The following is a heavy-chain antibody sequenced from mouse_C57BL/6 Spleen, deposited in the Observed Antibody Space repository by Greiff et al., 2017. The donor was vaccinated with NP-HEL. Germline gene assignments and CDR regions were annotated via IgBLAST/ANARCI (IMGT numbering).Heavy chain of an antibody. D-gene: IGHD1-1*01. CDR1: GYTFTDYY. CDR2: INPNNGGT. V-gene: IGHV1-26*01. J-gene: IGHJ1*03. Sequence: EVQLQQSGPELVKPGASVKISCKASGYTFTDYYMNWVKQSHGKSLEWMGDINPNNGGTSYNQKFKGKATLTVDKSSSTAYMELRRLTSEDSAVYYCARYYYGSSYWYFDVWGTGTTVTVSS. CDR3: ARYYYGSSYWYFDV.